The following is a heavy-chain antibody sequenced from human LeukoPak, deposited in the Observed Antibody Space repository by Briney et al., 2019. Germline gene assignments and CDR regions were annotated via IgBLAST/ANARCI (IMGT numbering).Heavy chain of an antibody. V-gene: IGHV3-30*02. CDR2: LWYGGSNK. CDR3: AKDQDGLDY. D-gene: IGHD5-24*01. J-gene: IGHJ4*02. CDR1: GFTFSSYG. Sequence: GGSLRLSCAASGFTFSSYGMHWVRQAPGKGLEWVAVLWYGGSNKYYADSVKGRFTISRDNSKNTLYLQMNSLRAEDTAVYYCAKDQDGLDYWGQGTLVTVSS.